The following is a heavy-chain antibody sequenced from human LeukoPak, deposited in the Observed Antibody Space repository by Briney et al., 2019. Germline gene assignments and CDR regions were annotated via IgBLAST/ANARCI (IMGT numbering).Heavy chain of an antibody. D-gene: IGHD7-27*01. CDR2: IYYSGST. CDR1: GVSIRNYY. CDR3: ATDFPSLGDAFDI. Sequence: PSDTLSLTCTVSGVSIRNYYWSWLRHPPGKGLECLGYIYYSGSTNYNPSLKSRVTISLDTSKNQFSLKLTSVTAADTAVYYCATDFPSLGDAFDIWGQGTMVTVSS. J-gene: IGHJ3*02. V-gene: IGHV4-59*01.